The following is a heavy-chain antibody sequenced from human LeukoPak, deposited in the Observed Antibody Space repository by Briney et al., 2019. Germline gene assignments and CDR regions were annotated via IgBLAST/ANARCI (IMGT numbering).Heavy chain of an antibody. J-gene: IGHJ5*02. CDR1: GGTFSSYA. V-gene: IGHV1-69*01. CDR3: AREYCSSTSCYHNWFDP. D-gene: IGHD2-2*01. CDR2: IIPILGTA. Sequence: SVRVSCKASGGTFSSYAISWVRQAPGQGLEWMGGIIPILGTANYAQKFQGRVTITADESTSTAYMELSSLRSEDTAVYYCAREYCSSTSCYHNWFDPWGQGTLVTVSS.